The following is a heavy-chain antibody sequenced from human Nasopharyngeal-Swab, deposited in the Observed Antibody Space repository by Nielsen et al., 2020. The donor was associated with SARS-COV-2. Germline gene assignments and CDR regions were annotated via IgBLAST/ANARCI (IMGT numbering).Heavy chain of an antibody. J-gene: IGHJ6*03. CDR1: GFTFSSYS. Sequence: ETLSLTCAASGFTFSSYSMNWVRQAPGKGLEWVSSISSSSSYIYYADSVKGRFTISRDNAKNSLYRQMHSLRAEDTAVYYCASDYCSSTSCYFGADYYYMDVWGKGTTVTVSS. CDR3: ASDYCSSTSCYFGADYYYMDV. CDR2: ISSSSSYI. V-gene: IGHV3-21*01. D-gene: IGHD2-2*01.